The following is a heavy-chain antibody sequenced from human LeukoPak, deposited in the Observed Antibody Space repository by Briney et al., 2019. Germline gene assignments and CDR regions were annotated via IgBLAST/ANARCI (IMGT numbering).Heavy chain of an antibody. Sequence: VASVTVSCKVSGYTLTELSMHWVRQAPGKGLEWMGGLDPEDGETIYAQKFQGRVTMTEDTSTDTAYMELSSLRSEDTAVYYCATGRYDFWSGYYSPWFDPWGQGTLVTVSS. V-gene: IGHV1-24*01. J-gene: IGHJ5*02. D-gene: IGHD3-3*01. CDR2: LDPEDGET. CDR1: GYTLTELS. CDR3: ATGRYDFWSGYYSPWFDP.